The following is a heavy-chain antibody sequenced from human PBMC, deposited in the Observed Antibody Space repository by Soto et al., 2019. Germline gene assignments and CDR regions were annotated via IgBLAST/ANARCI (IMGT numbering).Heavy chain of an antibody. D-gene: IGHD2-21*01. V-gene: IGHV4-4*07. CDR3: ARAIASYAYGEGY. CDR1: GGSINSYW. Sequence: PSETLSLTCTVSGGSINSYWWSWIRQPAGKGLEWIGRVYSSVTTDYNPSLNSRATMSVETSKNQFSLKLSSVTAADTAVYYCARAIASYAYGEGYWGQGIQVTVSS. J-gene: IGHJ4*02. CDR2: VYSSVTT.